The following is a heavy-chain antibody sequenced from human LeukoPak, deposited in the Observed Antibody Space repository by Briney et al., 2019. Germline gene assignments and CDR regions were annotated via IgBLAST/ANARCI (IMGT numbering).Heavy chain of an antibody. Sequence: PSESLSLTWTVSGDSISSGGYYWSWIRQHPGKGLEWIGYIYYSGSTYYNPSLKSRVTISVDTSKNQFSLKLSSVTAADTAVYYCARDQRNTGFDYWGQGTLVTVSS. J-gene: IGHJ4*02. CDR3: ARDQRNTGFDY. CDR1: GDSISSGGYY. V-gene: IGHV4-31*02. D-gene: IGHD2/OR15-2a*01. CDR2: IYYSGST.